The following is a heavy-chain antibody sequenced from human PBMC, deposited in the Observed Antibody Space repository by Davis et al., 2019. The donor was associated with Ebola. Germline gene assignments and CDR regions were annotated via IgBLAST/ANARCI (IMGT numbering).Heavy chain of an antibody. J-gene: IGHJ5*02. CDR3: ARVTMVQGALFDP. CDR2: ISSSGSTI. CDR1: GFTFSDYY. Sequence: GESLKISCAASGFTFSDYYMSWIRQAPGKGLEWVSYISSSGSTIYYADSVKGRFTISRDNAKNSLYLQMNSLRAEDTAVYYCARVTMVQGALFDPWGQGTLVTVSS. V-gene: IGHV3-11*04. D-gene: IGHD3-10*01.